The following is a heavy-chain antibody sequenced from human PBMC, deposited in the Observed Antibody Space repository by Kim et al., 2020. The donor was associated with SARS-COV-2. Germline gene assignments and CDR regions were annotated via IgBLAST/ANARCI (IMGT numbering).Heavy chain of an antibody. CDR3: STEKGGVDAWGVRVDY. CDR2: IKSKTDGGTT. Sequence: GGSLRLSCAASGFTFSNAWMSWVRQAPGKGLEWVGRIKSKTDGGTTDYAAPVEGRFTISRDGSKNTLYLQMNSLKTEDTAVYYCSTEKGGVDAWGVRVDYWGQGTLVTVSS. J-gene: IGHJ4*02. CDR1: GFTFSNAW. D-gene: IGHD3-16*01. V-gene: IGHV3-15*01.